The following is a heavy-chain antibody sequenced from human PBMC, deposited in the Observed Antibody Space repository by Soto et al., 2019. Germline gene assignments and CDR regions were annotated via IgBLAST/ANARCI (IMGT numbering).Heavy chain of an antibody. V-gene: IGHV1-18*01. CDR1: GCTFTSYQ. CDR3: ARDTPPTDY. Sequence: QVQLLQSGAEVRKPGASMKVSCKTSGCTFTSYQIRWVRQAPGQGLEWMGWISAYNTNTNYAQKFQGRVTMTTDTLTSTAYMELRSLRSDDTAVYYCARDTPPTDYWGQGTLVTVSS. J-gene: IGHJ4*02. CDR2: ISAYNTNT.